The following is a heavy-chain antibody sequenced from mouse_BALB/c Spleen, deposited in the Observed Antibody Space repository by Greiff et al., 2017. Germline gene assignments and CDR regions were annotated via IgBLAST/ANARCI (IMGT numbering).Heavy chain of an antibody. CDR2: IYPGDGDT. J-gene: IGHJ4*01. CDR3: ADGYYGGGAMDY. CDR1: GYAFSSYW. Sequence: VQRVESGAELVRPGSSVKISCKASGYAFSSYWMNWVKQRPGQGLEWIGQIYPGDGDTNYNGKFKGKATLTADKSSSTAYMQLSSLTSEDSAVYFCADGYYGGGAMDYWGQGTSVTVSS. V-gene: IGHV1-80*01. D-gene: IGHD2-3*01.